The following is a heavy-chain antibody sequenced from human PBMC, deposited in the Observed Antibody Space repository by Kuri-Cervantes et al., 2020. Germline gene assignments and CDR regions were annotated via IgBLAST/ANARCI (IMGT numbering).Heavy chain of an antibody. CDR1: GYTFTSYS. CDR2: INPSGGST. V-gene: IGHV1-46*01. D-gene: IGHD2-2*01. Sequence: ASVKVSCKASGYTFTSYSMHWVRQAPGQGLEWMGRINPSGGSTSYAQKFQGRVTMTRDTSTSTVYMELSSLRSEDTAVYYCASCSSTSCYGDAFDIWGQGTMVTVSS. CDR3: ASCSSTSCYGDAFDI. J-gene: IGHJ3*02.